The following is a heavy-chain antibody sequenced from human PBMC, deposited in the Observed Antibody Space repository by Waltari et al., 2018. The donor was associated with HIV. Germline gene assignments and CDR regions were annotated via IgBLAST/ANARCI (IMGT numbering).Heavy chain of an antibody. CDR3: ARDWWQLPSGGYFFDY. CDR1: RVTFTASY. J-gene: IGHJ4*02. CDR2: INPKSGVT. Sequence: QVQLVQSGAEVKKPGASVKVSCTASRVTFTASYVPWVRQAPGQGLEWMGWINPKSGVTHFAQNFQGRINMTRDTSIKTAYLELSRLQSDDTAVYYCARDWWQLPSGGYFFDYWGQGTLVTVSS. V-gene: IGHV1-2*02. D-gene: IGHD2-15*01.